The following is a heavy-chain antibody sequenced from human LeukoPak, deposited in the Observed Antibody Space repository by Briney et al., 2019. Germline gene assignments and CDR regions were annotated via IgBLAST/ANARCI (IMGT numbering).Heavy chain of an antibody. CDR2: VSYDGSNK. Sequence: LSGRSLRLSCAASGFPFSSYGMHWVRQTPGKGLEWVAVVSYDGSNKFYADSVKGRFTISRDNSKNTLYLQMNSLRAEDTAVYYCARGHIEGWLGGIVVVPAVVFDYWGQGTLVTVSS. D-gene: IGHD2-2*01. CDR3: ARGHIEGWLGGIVVVPAVVFDY. J-gene: IGHJ4*02. CDR1: GFPFSSYG. V-gene: IGHV3-30*03.